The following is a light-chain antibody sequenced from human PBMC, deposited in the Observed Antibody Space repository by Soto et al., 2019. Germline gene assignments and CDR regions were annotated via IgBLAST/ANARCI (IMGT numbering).Light chain of an antibody. CDR3: GTWDICQSAWV. V-gene: IGLV1-51*01. Sequence: QSVLTQPPSVSAAPGQKVTISCSGSSSNIGNKYVSWYQQLPGTAPKLLIYDNNKRPSGIPDRFSGSKSGTSATLGITGLQTGDEADYYCGTWDICQSAWVFGGGTKLTVL. J-gene: IGLJ3*02. CDR1: SSNIGNKY. CDR2: DNN.